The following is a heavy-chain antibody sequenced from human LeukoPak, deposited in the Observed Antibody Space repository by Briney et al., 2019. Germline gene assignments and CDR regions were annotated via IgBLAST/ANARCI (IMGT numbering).Heavy chain of an antibody. CDR3: AKEKIIAAAGWTPFDY. J-gene: IGHJ4*02. Sequence: GGSLRLSCAASGFTFSSYGMHWVRQAPGKGLEWVAVISYDGSNKYYADSVKGRFTISRDNSKNTLYLQMNSLRAEDTAVYYCAKEKIIAAAGWTPFDYWGQGTLVTVSS. CDR1: GFTFSSYG. V-gene: IGHV3-30*18. CDR2: ISYDGSNK. D-gene: IGHD6-13*01.